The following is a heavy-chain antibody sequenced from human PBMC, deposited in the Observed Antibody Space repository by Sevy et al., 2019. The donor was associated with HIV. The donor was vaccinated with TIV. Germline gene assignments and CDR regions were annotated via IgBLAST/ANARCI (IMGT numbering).Heavy chain of an antibody. CDR3: AREGQDRFDY. J-gene: IGHJ4*02. CDR2: ISYDGINK. CDR1: GFTFSSYA. V-gene: IGHV3-30-3*01. Sequence: GGSLRLSCAASGFTFSSYAMHWVRQAPGKGLEWVAVISYDGINKYYADSVKGRFTISRDNSKNTLYLQMNSLRAEDTAVYYCAREGQDRFDYWGQGTLVTVSS.